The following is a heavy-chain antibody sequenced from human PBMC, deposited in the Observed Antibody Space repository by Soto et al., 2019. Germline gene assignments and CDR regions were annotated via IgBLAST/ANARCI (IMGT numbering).Heavy chain of an antibody. Sequence: GASVKVSCKASGGTFSSYAISWVRQAPGQGLEWMGGIIPIFGTANYAQKFHGRVTITADESTSTAYMELSSLRSEDTAVYYCASAKATAMVTLNYGMDVWGQGTTVTVSS. CDR1: GGTFSSYA. D-gene: IGHD5-18*01. CDR3: ASAKATAMVTLNYGMDV. V-gene: IGHV1-69*13. J-gene: IGHJ6*02. CDR2: IIPIFGTA.